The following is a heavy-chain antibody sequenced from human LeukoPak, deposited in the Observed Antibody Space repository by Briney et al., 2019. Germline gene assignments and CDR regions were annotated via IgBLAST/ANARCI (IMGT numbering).Heavy chain of an antibody. Sequence: PGGSLRLSCAASGFTFSSYEMNWVRQAPGKGLEWVSYISSSGSTIYYADSVKGRFTISRDNAKNSLYLQMNSLRAEDTALYYCARPHSSSSGRYYYYYMDVWGKGTTVTVSS. CDR3: ARPHSSSSGRYYYYYMDV. V-gene: IGHV3-48*03. CDR1: GFTFSSYE. CDR2: ISSSGSTI. D-gene: IGHD6-6*01. J-gene: IGHJ6*03.